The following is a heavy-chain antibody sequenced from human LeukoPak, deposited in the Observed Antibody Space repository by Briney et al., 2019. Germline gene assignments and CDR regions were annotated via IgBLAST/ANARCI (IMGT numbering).Heavy chain of an antibody. V-gene: IGHV3-74*01. CDR3: ARRRDYGGKLDAFDI. CDR2: INSDGSST. J-gene: IGHJ3*02. Sequence: GGSLRLSCAASGFTFSSYWMHWVRQAPGKGLVWVSRINSDGSSTSYADSVKGRFTLSRDNSKNTLYLQMNSLRAEDTAVYYCARRRDYGGKLDAFDIWGQGTMVTVSS. CDR1: GFTFSSYW. D-gene: IGHD4-23*01.